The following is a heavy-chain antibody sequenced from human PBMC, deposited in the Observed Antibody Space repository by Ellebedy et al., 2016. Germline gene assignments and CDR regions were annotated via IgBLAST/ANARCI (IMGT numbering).Heavy chain of an antibody. CDR1: GGSFSGYY. J-gene: IGHJ4*02. CDR2: INHSGST. V-gene: IGHV4-34*01. CDR3: ARGGGIAARRCFDY. D-gene: IGHD6-6*01. Sequence: GSLRLXXAVYGGSFSGYYWSWIRQPPGKGLEWIGEINHSGSTNYNPSLKSRVTISVDTSKNQFSLKLSSVTAADTAVYYCARGGGIAARRCFDYWGQGTLVTVSS.